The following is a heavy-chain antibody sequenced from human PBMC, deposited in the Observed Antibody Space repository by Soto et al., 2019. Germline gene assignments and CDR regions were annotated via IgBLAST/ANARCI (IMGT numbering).Heavy chain of an antibody. D-gene: IGHD6-19*01. CDR3: ARHEYSSGWYGYFDY. Sequence: SETLSLTCTVSGGSISSYYWSWIRQPPGKGLEWIGYIYYSGSTNYNPSLKSRVTISVDTSKNQFSLKLSSVTAADTAVYYCARHEYSSGWYGYFDYWGQGTLVTVSS. CDR2: IYYSGST. CDR1: GGSISSYY. V-gene: IGHV4-59*08. J-gene: IGHJ4*02.